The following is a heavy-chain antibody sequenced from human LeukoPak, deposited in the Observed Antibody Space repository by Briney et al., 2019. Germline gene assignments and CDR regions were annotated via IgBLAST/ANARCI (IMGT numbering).Heavy chain of an antibody. CDR1: GYTFTGYY. CDR3: ARESIAAAGTVDY. D-gene: IGHD6-13*01. V-gene: IGHV1-2*02. Sequence: ASVKVSCKASGYTFTGYYMHWVRQAPGQGLGWMGWINPNSGGTNYAQKFQGRVTMTRDTSISTAYMELSRLRSDDTAVYYCARESIAAAGTVDYWGQGTLVTVSS. CDR2: INPNSGGT. J-gene: IGHJ4*02.